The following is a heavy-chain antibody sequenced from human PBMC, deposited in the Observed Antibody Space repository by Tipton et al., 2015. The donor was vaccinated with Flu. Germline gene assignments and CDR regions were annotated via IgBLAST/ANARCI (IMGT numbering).Heavy chain of an antibody. D-gene: IGHD2/OR15-2a*01. Sequence: TLSLTCTVSGGSISNDYWSWIRQPPGKGLEWIGYIYHTGNFNYNPSPKSRVTISVDTSKNQFSLKLSSVTAADTAVYYCARSSTAEGPLRPWGQGTLVTVSS. CDR3: ARSSTAEGPLRP. CDR2: IYHTGNF. V-gene: IGHV4-59*12. J-gene: IGHJ5*02. CDR1: GGSISNDY.